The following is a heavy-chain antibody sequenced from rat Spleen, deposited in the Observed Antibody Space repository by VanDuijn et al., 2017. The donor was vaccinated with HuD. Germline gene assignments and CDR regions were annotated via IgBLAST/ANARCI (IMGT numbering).Heavy chain of an antibody. CDR2: ISYEGSST. Sequence: EVQLVESGGGLVQPGRSLKLSCAASGFTFSGYYMAWVRQAPKKGLEWVASISYEGSSTYYGDSVKGRFTISRDNAKSTLYLQMNSLRSEDTATYYCARQNNYFDYWGQGVMVTVSS. CDR3: ARQNNYFDY. CDR1: GFTFSGYY. J-gene: IGHJ2*01. V-gene: IGHV5-22*01.